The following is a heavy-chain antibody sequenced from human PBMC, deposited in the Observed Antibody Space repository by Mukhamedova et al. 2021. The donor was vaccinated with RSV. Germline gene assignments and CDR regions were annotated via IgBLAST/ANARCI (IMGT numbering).Heavy chain of an antibody. D-gene: IGHD2-2*01. Sequence: GDSVKGRFAISRDNAKKSLYLQMNSLRAEDTAMYFCASSYCSSTRCTPHGPWGQGTLVTVSS. CDR3: ASSYCSSTRCTPHGP. J-gene: IGHJ4*02. V-gene: IGHV3-7*01.